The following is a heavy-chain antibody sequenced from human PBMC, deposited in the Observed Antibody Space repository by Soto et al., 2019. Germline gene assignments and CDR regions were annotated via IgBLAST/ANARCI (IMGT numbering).Heavy chain of an antibody. CDR1: GFTFSTYT. J-gene: IGHJ4*02. V-gene: IGHV3-30-3*01. CDR2: IPYDGSNE. D-gene: IGHD3-22*01. Sequence: QVQLVESGGGVVQPGGSLRLSCVASGFTFSTYTMHWVRQAPGKGLEWVALIPYDGSNEYYADSVKGRFTISRDNSRNTLYCQMTSLRAGDTAVYFCARGSQYYYDGSGPLDSWGQGTLVTVSS. CDR3: ARGSQYYYDGSGPLDS.